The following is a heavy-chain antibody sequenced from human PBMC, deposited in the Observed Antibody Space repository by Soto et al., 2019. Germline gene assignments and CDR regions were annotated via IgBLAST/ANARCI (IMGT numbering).Heavy chain of an antibody. CDR2: IYYSGST. CDR1: GGSISSYY. Sequence: PSETLSLTCTVSGGSISSYYWSWIRQPPGKGLEWIGYIYYSGSTNYNPSLKSRVTISVDTSKNQFSLKLSSVTAADTAVYYCARHQLPPDSSGWKPTRAYDKYYFDYWGQGTLVTVSS. J-gene: IGHJ4*02. CDR3: ARHQLPPDSSGWKPTRAYDKYYFDY. V-gene: IGHV4-59*08. D-gene: IGHD6-19*01.